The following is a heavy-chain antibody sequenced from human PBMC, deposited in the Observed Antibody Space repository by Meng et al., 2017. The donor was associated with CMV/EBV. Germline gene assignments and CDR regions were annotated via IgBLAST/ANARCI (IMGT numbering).Heavy chain of an antibody. CDR2: IKPNSGGT. CDR1: GYSFTGYY. CDR3: AKVQVRGERATPAGY. J-gene: IGHJ4*02. Sequence: QVQRGQPGAEVQKPGASVKVSCKASGYSFTGYYMHWVRQAPGQGLEWMGWIKPNSGGTNDAQKFQGRVTRTRDTSISTAYMELSRLRSDDTAVDYCAKVQVRGERATPAGYWGQGTLVTVSS. D-gene: IGHD5-24*01. V-gene: IGHV1-2*02.